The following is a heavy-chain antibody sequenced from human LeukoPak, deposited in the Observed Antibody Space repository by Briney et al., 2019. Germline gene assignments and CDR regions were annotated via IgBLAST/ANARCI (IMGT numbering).Heavy chain of an antibody. CDR1: GFTFSSYA. V-gene: IGHV3-33*08. CDR3: AIVCIVGAKDAFDI. CDR2: ISFDGSAK. J-gene: IGHJ3*02. Sequence: QSGGSLRLSCAASGFTFSSYAMSWVRQAPGKGLEWVSVISFDGSAKYYADSVKGRFTISRDNSKNTLYLQMNSLRAEDTAVYYCAIVCIVGAKDAFDIWGQGTMVTVSS. D-gene: IGHD1-26*01.